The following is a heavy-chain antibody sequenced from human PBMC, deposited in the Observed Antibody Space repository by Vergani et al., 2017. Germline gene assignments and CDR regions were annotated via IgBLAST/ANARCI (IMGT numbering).Heavy chain of an antibody. V-gene: IGHV1-24*01. CDR1: GYSLTELT. D-gene: IGHD3-22*01. J-gene: IGHJ4*02. CDR3: AIVTDYYDSSGYYLDY. Sequence: QVQLVQSGSEVRKPGASVEVSCQVSGYSLTELTIHWVRQAPGKGPEWMGGFDPEHGEVTFAHHIQGRVTMTEDRSTDTAYMGLSSLRPEDTALYCCAIVTDYYDSSGYYLDYWGQGTLVTVSS. CDR2: FDPEHGEV.